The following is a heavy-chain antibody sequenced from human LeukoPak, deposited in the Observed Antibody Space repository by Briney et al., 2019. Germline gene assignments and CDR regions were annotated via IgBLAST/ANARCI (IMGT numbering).Heavy chain of an antibody. D-gene: IGHD5-18*01. CDR3: ARVPQARGYSYGIDY. CDR1: GGTCSSYA. Sequence: ASVKVSCKASGGTCSSYAISWVRQAPGHGLEWMGGIIPIFGTANYAQKFQGRVTITADESTSTAYMELSSLRSEDTTVYYCARVPQARGYSYGIDYWGQGTLVTVSS. V-gene: IGHV1-69*13. J-gene: IGHJ4*02. CDR2: IIPIFGTA.